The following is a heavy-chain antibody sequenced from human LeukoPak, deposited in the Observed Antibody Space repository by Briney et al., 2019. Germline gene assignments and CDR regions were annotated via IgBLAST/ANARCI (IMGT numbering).Heavy chain of an antibody. Sequence: GRSLRLSCAASGFTFSSYGMHWVRQAPGKGLEWVAVISYDGSNKYYADSVKGRFTISRDNSKNTLYLQMSSLRAEDTAVYYCEKASGYCSGGSCYRWYYYYYMDVWGKGTTVTVSS. D-gene: IGHD2-15*01. V-gene: IGHV3-30*18. CDR2: ISYDGSNK. J-gene: IGHJ6*03. CDR1: GFTFSSYG. CDR3: EKASGYCSGGSCYRWYYYYYMDV.